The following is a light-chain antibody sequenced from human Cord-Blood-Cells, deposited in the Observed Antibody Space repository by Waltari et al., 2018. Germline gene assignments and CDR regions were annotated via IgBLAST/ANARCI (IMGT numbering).Light chain of an antibody. CDR3: QQYGSSPLT. Sequence: EIVLTQSPGTLSLSPGETATRSCSASQSVSSSYLAWYQQKPGQAPRLLIYGASSRATGIPDRFSGSGSGTDFTLTISRLEPEDFAVYYCQQYGSSPLTFGGGTKVEIK. V-gene: IGKV3-20*01. J-gene: IGKJ4*01. CDR2: GAS. CDR1: QSVSSSY.